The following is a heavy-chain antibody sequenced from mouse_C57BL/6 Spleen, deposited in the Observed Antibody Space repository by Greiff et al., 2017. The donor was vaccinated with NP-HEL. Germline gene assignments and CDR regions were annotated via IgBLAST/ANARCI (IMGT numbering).Heavy chain of an antibody. Sequence: VQLKESGPGLVKPSQSLSLTCSVTGYSITSGYYWNWIRQFPGNKLEWMGYISYAGSNNYNPSLKNRISITHDTSKNQFFLKLNSVTTEDTATCYCARDQLRPFAYWGKGTLVTVSA. V-gene: IGHV3-6*01. D-gene: IGHD3-2*02. CDR1: GYSITSGYY. J-gene: IGHJ3*01. CDR3: ARDQLRPFAY. CDR2: ISYAGSN.